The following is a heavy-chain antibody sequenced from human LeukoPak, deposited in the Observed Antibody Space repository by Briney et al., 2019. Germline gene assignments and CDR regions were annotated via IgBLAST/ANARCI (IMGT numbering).Heavy chain of an antibody. CDR2: IYTSGST. Sequence: SQTLSLTCTVSGGSISSGSYYWSWIRQPAGKGLEWIGRIYTSGSTNSDPSLRSRVTISVDRSKNQFSLKLSSVTAADTAVYYCAAAAGRRVFDYWGQGTLVTVSS. D-gene: IGHD6-13*01. J-gene: IGHJ4*02. V-gene: IGHV4-61*02. CDR3: AAAAGRRVFDY. CDR1: GGSISSGSYY.